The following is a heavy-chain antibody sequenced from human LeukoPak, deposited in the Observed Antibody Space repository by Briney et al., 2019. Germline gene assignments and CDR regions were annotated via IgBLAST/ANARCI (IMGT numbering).Heavy chain of an antibody. CDR2: IYPGDSDT. V-gene: IGHV5-51*01. Sequence: GESLKISCQGSGFTFTTHWIGWVRQMPGKGLEWMGIIYPGDSDTKYSPSFQGQVTISADRSIRTAYLQWTSLKASDTAMYYCARHVGIAAAEYYFDYWGQGTLVTVSS. CDR1: GFTFTTHW. CDR3: ARHVGIAAAEYYFDY. D-gene: IGHD6-13*01. J-gene: IGHJ4*02.